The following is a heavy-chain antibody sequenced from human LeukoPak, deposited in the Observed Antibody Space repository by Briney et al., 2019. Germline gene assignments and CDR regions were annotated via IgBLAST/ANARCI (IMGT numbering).Heavy chain of an antibody. Sequence: GATLANPTQTLTLTCTCSGFSRSASGVGVGWIRQPPGKALEWLALMYCDDYKPYSPSLNTSPAITEDSSQSYDDLTLNNMDPVDTATYYCAHRSHTAATFDYWGQGPLVTV. CDR2: MYCDDYK. J-gene: IGHJ4*02. V-gene: IGHV2-5*02. D-gene: IGHD2-15*01. CDR1: GFSRSASGVG. CDR3: AHRSHTAATFDY.